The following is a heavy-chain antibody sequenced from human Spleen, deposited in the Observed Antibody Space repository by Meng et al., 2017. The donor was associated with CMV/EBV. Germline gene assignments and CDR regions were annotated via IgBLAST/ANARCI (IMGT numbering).Heavy chain of an antibody. CDR2: IYYSGST. Sequence: SETLSLTCTVSGGSVSSGSYYWSWIRQPPGKGLEWIGYIYYSGSTNYNPSLKSRVTISVDTSKNQFSPKLSSVTAADTAVYYCARDRPGTYYDFWSGYYTGGGWFDPWGQGTLVTVSS. CDR3: ARDRPGTYYDFWSGYYTGGGWFDP. D-gene: IGHD3-3*01. J-gene: IGHJ5*02. V-gene: IGHV4-61*01. CDR1: GGSVSSGSYY.